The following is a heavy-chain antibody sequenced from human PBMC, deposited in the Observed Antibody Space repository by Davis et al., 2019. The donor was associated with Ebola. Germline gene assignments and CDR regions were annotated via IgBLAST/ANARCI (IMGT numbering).Heavy chain of an antibody. CDR3: AKSGLSSGYYYRWYFDL. V-gene: IGHV3-30*02. J-gene: IGHJ2*01. D-gene: IGHD3-22*01. Sequence: GESLKISCAASGFTFSSYGMHWVRQAPGKGLEWVAVIWYDGSNKYYADSVKGRFTISRDNSKNTLYLQMNSLRAEDTAVYYCAKSGLSSGYYYRWYFDLWGRGTLVTVSS. CDR1: GFTFSSYG. CDR2: IWYDGSNK.